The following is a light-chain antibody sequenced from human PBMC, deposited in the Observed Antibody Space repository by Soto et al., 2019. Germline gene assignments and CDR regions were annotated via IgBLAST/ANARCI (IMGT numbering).Light chain of an antibody. CDR3: CSYAGSSPNDV. J-gene: IGLJ1*01. CDR2: EGS. Sequence: QSALTQPASVSGSPGQSITISCTGTSSDVGSYNLVSWYQQHPGKAPKLMIYEGSKRPSGVSNRLSGSKSGNTASLTISGLQAEDEADYYCCSYAGSSPNDVFGTGTKVTVL. CDR1: SSDVGSYNL. V-gene: IGLV2-23*01.